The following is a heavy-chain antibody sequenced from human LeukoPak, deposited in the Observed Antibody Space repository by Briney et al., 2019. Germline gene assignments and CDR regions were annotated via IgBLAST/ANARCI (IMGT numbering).Heavy chain of an antibody. J-gene: IGHJ5*02. D-gene: IGHD3-10*01. CDR1: GFTFSSYA. Sequence: GGSLRLSCAASGFTFSSYAMGWVRQAPGKGLEWVSAISGSGGSTYYADSVKGRFTISRDNSKNTLYLQMNSMRAEDTAVYYCAKDRGFGEFLGYDPWGQGTLVTVSS. V-gene: IGHV3-23*01. CDR2: ISGSGGST. CDR3: AKDRGFGEFLGYDP.